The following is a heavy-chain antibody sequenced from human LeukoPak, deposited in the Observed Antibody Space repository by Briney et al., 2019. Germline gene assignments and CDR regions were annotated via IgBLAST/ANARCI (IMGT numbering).Heavy chain of an antibody. Sequence: GGSLRLSCAASGFTFSSYGMHWVRQAPGKWLEWVAFIRYDGGNKYYADSVKGRFTISRDNSKNTLYLQMNSLRAEDTAVYYCAKARVGATTSGYWGQGTLVTVSS. D-gene: IGHD1-26*01. CDR3: AKARVGATTSGY. V-gene: IGHV3-30*02. J-gene: IGHJ4*02. CDR1: GFTFSSYG. CDR2: IRYDGGNK.